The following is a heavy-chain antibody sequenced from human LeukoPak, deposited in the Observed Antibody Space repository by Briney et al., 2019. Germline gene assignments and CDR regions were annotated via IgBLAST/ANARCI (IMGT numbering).Heavy chain of an antibody. CDR2: IHHGGTT. V-gene: IGHV4-4*02. CDR1: GGSITSGNW. D-gene: IGHD1-26*01. CDR3: ARARYSGSFIGLDY. J-gene: IGHJ4*02. Sequence: SGILSLTCAVSGGSITSGNWWTWVRQSPGKGLEWIGEIHHGGTTNYNPSLKSRVTISVDKSKNQFSLKLNSVTAADTAVYYCARARYSGSFIGLDYWGQGTLVTVSS.